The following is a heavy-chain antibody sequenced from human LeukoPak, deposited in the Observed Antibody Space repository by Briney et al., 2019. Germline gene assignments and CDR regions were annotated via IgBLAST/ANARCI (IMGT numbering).Heavy chain of an antibody. CDR1: GGTFSSYA. D-gene: IGHD3-16*01. CDR3: ARDLGVLYYYYGMDV. CDR2: INPNSGGT. V-gene: IGHV1-2*02. J-gene: IGHJ6*02. Sequence: ASVKVSCKASGGTFSSYAISWVRQAPGQGLEWMGWINPNSGGTNYAQKFQGRVTMTRDTSISTAYMELSRLRSDDTAVYYCARDLGVLYYYYGMDVWGQGTTVTVSS.